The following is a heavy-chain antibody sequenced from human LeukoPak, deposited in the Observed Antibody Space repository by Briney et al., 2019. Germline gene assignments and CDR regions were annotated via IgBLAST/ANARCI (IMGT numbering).Heavy chain of an antibody. J-gene: IGHJ4*02. CDR2: IYTSGST. D-gene: IGHD3-10*01. V-gene: IGHV4-4*07. CDR3: ARDHPRSGILWFGESGPYYFDY. Sequence: SETLSLTCTVSGGSISSYYWSWIRQPAGKGLEWIGRIYTSGSTNYNPSLKSRVTMSVDTSKNQFSLKLSSVTAADTAVYYCARDHPRSGILWFGESGPYYFDYWGQGTLVTVSS. CDR1: GGSISSYY.